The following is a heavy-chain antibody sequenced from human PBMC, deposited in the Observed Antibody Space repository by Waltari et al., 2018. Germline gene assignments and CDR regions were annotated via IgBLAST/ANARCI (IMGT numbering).Heavy chain of an antibody. CDR3: AREDICRSTTCYTLDY. J-gene: IGHJ4*02. V-gene: IGHV3-30*01. D-gene: IGHD2-2*02. Sequence: QVQMVESGGGVVQPGRSLRLSCAASGFTFSSYSIHWVRQAPGKGLEWVALMSYDGMSKYYADSVKGRFTVSRDNSKNTVYLQLNSLRVEDTAVYYCAREDICRSTTCYTLDYWGLGTLVTVSS. CDR1: GFTFSSYS. CDR2: MSYDGMSK.